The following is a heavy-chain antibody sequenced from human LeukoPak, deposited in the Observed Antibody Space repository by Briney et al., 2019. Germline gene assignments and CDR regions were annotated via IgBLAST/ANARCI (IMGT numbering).Heavy chain of an antibody. CDR1: GGSISSYY. D-gene: IGHD2-2*01. CDR3: ARLGYCSSTSCYRYYYYYYMDV. J-gene: IGHJ6*03. CDR2: IYYSGST. V-gene: IGHV4-59*01. Sequence: SETLCLTCTVSGGSISSYYWSWIRQPPGKGLEWIGYIYYSGSTNYNPSLKSRVTISVDTSKNQFSLKLSSVTAADTAVYYCARLGYCSSTSCYRYYYYYYMDVWGKGTTVTVSS.